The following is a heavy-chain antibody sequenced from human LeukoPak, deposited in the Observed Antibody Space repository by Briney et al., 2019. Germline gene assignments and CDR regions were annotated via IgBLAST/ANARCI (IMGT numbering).Heavy chain of an antibody. J-gene: IGHJ4*02. CDR2: IYPGDSDT. Sequence: ASVKVSCKASGYSFTSYWIGWVRQMPGKGLEWMGIIYPGDSDTRYSPSFQGQVTISADKSISTAYLQWSSLKASDTAMYYCARRGGRMATSPTDYWGQGTLVTVSS. CDR3: ARRGGRMATSPTDY. D-gene: IGHD5-24*01. CDR1: GYSFTSYW. V-gene: IGHV5-51*01.